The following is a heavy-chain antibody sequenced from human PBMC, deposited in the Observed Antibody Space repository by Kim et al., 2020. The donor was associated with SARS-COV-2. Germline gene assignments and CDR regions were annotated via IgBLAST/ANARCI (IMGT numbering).Heavy chain of an antibody. D-gene: IGHD2-2*01. CDR2: ISSSSSYI. Sequence: GGSLRLSCAASGFTFSSYSMNWVRQAPGKGLEWVSSISSSSSYIYYADSVKGRFTISRDNAKNSLYLQMHSLRAEDTAVYYCATFSGTDAFDIWGQGTMVTVSS. CDR1: GFTFSSYS. V-gene: IGHV3-21*01. CDR3: ATFSGTDAFDI. J-gene: IGHJ3*02.